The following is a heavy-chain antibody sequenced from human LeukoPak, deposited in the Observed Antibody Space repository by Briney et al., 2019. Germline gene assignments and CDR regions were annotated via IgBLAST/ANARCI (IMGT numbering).Heavy chain of an antibody. CDR2: ISWNSGSI. CDR1: GFTFDDYA. J-gene: IGHJ4*02. Sequence: QPGRSLRLSCAASGFTFDDYAMHWVRQAPGKGLEWVSGISWNSGSIGYADSVKGRFTISRDNAKNSLYLQMNSLRAEDAALYYCAKGYVEMATIGYFDYWGQRTLVTVSS. D-gene: IGHD5-24*01. V-gene: IGHV3-9*01. CDR3: AKGYVEMATIGYFDY.